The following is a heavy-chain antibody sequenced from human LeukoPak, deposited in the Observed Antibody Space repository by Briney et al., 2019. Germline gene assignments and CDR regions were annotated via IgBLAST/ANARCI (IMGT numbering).Heavy chain of an antibody. CDR2: IYPGDSDT. J-gene: IGHJ6*03. V-gene: IGHV5-51*01. D-gene: IGHD2/OR15-2a*01. CDR3: ARRPKTGYFYMDV. Sequence: GESLKISCKGSGYSFTSYWIAWVRQMPGKGLEWTGTIYPGDSDTRYSPSFQGQVTISADKSISTAYLQWSSLKASDTAIYYCARRPKTGYFYMDVWGKGTTVTVSS. CDR1: GYSFTSYW.